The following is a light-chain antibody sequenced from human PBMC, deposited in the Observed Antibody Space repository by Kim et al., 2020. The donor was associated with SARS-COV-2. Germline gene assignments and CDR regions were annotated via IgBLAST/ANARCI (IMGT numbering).Light chain of an antibody. J-gene: IGLJ3*02. CDR1: SSNIGSNS. CDR3: AAWDDSLNGQV. V-gene: IGLV1-44*01. Sequence: GQRVTISCSGSSSNIGSNSVSWYQQLPGTAPKLLIYSHNQRPSGVPDRFSGSKSGTSASLAISGLQSEDEADYYCAAWDDSLNGQVFGGGTQLTVL. CDR2: SHN.